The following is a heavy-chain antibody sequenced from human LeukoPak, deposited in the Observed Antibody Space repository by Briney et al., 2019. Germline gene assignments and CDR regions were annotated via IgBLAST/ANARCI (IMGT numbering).Heavy chain of an antibody. V-gene: IGHV3-21*06. CDR3: AARIAAGAYYFDY. CDR2: ITSSCSNI. Sequence: GGSLRLSCAASGLTFRSYSMNWVRQAPGKGLEWVSSITSSCSNIYYADSVKGRFTISRDNAKNSLYLQMDSLRAEDTAIYYCAARIAAGAYYFDYWGQGSLVTVSS. CDR1: GLTFRSYS. J-gene: IGHJ4*02. D-gene: IGHD6-13*01.